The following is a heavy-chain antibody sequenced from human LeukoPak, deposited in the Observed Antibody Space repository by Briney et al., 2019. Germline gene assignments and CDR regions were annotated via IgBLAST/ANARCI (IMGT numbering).Heavy chain of an antibody. CDR3: ARNTMIVVVPTDYYGMDV. V-gene: IGHV1-2*02. Sequence: ASVKVSCKASGYTFTGYYMHWVRQAPGQGLEWMGWINPNSGGTNYAQKFQGRVTMTRDTSISTAYMELSRLRSDGTAVYYCARNTMIVVVPTDYYGMDVWGQGTTVTVSS. D-gene: IGHD3-22*01. CDR2: INPNSGGT. J-gene: IGHJ6*02. CDR1: GYTFTGYY.